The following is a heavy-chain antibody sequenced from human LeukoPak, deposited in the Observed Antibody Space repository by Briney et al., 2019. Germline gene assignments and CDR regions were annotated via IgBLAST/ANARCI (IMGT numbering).Heavy chain of an antibody. Sequence: PGGSLRLSCAASGFSVGFNYMTWVRQAPGKGLEWVSVIYSGGNTDYADSVKGRFTISRDNSKNTLYLQMTNLRAEDTAVYYCTRDRSYRPEDWGQGTLVTVSS. CDR3: TRDRSYRPED. CDR1: GFSVGFNY. D-gene: IGHD3-16*02. J-gene: IGHJ4*02. V-gene: IGHV3-53*01. CDR2: IYSGGNT.